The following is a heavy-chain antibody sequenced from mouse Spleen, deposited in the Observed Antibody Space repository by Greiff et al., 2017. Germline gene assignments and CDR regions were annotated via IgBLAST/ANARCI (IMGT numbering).Heavy chain of an antibody. CDR1: GYTFTSYW. V-gene: IGHV1-52*01. CDR2: IDPSDSET. D-gene: IGHD2-4*01. J-gene: IGHJ1*01. CDR3: ARGGLRSYWYFDV. Sequence: QVQLQQPGAELVRPGSSVKLSCKASGYTFTSYWMQWVKQRPIQGLEWIGNIDPSDSETHYNQKFKDKATLTVDKSSSTAYMQLSSLTSEDSAVYYCARGGLRSYWYFDVWGAGTTVTVSS.